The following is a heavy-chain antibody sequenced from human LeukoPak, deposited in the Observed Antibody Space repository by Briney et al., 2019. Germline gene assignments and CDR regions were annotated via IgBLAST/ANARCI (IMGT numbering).Heavy chain of an antibody. V-gene: IGHV1-18*01. D-gene: IGHD6-13*01. CDR2: ISGYNGNT. J-gene: IGHJ4*02. CDR3: AREYVPPLRIAAAGRGGLDY. Sequence: ASVKVSCKASGYTFIIYGISWVRQAPGQGLEWMGWISGYNGNTKSSQKLQGRVTMTTDTSTSKVYMELRSLRSDDTAVYYCAREYVPPLRIAAAGRGGLDYWGQGTLVIVSS. CDR1: GYTFIIYG.